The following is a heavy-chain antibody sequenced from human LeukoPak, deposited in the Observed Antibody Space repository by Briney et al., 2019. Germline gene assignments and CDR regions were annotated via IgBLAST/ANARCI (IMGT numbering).Heavy chain of an antibody. CDR2: ISANNGNT. V-gene: IGHV1-18*01. D-gene: IGHD2-2*01. Sequence: ASVKVSCKASGYNFGIFGISWVRQAPGQGLEWMGWISANNGNTKYAQSLQGRATMTTDTSTSTAYMELRSLRSDDTAVYYCARVGVVVPSAWFDPWDQGTLVTVSS. CDR1: GYNFGIFG. CDR3: ARVGVVVPSAWFDP. J-gene: IGHJ5*02.